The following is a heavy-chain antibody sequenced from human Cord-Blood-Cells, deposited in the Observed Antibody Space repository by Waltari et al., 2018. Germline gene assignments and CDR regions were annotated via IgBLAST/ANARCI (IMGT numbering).Heavy chain of an antibody. D-gene: IGHD3-3*01. CDR3: ARGVRNDFWSGYYTTGHYYFDY. Sequence: QVQLQESGPGLVKPSPTLSLTCPVSGGSISSGDYYWSRIRQPPGQGLEWIGYIYYSGSTYYNPSLKSRVTISVDTSKNQFSLKLSSVTAADTAVYYCARGVRNDFWSGYYTTGHYYFDYWGQEPWSPSPQ. J-gene: IGHJ4*01. CDR2: IYYSGST. CDR1: GGSISSGDYY. V-gene: IGHV4-30-4*01.